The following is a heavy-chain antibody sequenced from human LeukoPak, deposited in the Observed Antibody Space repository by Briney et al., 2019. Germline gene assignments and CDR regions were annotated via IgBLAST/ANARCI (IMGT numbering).Heavy chain of an antibody. CDR2: IYYSGRT. CDR1: GGSISSYY. V-gene: IGHV4-59*01. CDR3: ARLSGYYGSGIDY. D-gene: IGHD3-10*01. J-gene: IGHJ4*02. Sequence: SETLSFTCTGSGGSISSYYWSWIRQPPGKGLKWIGNIYYSGRTNYNPSLKSRVTISVDTSKNQFSLKLSSVTAADTAVYYCARLSGYYGSGIDYWGQGTLVTVSS.